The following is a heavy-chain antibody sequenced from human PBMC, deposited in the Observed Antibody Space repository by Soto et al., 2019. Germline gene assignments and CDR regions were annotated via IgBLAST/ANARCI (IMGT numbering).Heavy chain of an antibody. J-gene: IGHJ4*02. D-gene: IGHD3-22*01. CDR3: ASDPGRYYYDSSGYYFDY. CDR1: GFTFSSYS. V-gene: IGHV3-21*01. CDR2: ISSSSSYI. Sequence: GGSLRLSCAVSGFTFSSYSMNWVRQAPGKGLEWVSSISSSSSYIYYADSVKGRFTISRDNAKNSLYLQMNSLRAEDTAVYYCASDPGRYYYDSSGYYFDYWGQGTLVTVSS.